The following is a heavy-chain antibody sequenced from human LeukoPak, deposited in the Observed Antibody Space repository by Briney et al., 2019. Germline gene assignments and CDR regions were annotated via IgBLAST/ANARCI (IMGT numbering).Heavy chain of an antibody. CDR3: ASHSSGWQQTYFDY. V-gene: IGHV1-46*01. CDR2: INLSGGTT. CDR1: GYTFTSYG. J-gene: IGHJ4*02. D-gene: IGHD6-19*01. Sequence: ASVKVSCKASGYTFTSYGISWVRQAPGQGLEWMGRINLSGGTTTYAQKFQGRVTMTRDTSTSTVHMELSSLRSEDTAVYYCASHSSGWQQTYFDYWGQGTLVTVSS.